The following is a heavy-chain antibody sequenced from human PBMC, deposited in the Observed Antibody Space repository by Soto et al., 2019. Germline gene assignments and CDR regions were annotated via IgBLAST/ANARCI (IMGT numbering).Heavy chain of an antibody. Sequence: LSLTCTVSGGSISSSSYYWGWIRQPPGKGLEWIGSIYYSGSTYYNPSLKSRVTISVDTSKNQFSLKLSSVTAADTAVYYCARPIAASPNWFDPWGQGTLVTVSS. D-gene: IGHD2-15*01. CDR3: ARPIAASPNWFDP. V-gene: IGHV4-39*01. CDR1: GGSISSSSYY. J-gene: IGHJ5*02. CDR2: IYYSGST.